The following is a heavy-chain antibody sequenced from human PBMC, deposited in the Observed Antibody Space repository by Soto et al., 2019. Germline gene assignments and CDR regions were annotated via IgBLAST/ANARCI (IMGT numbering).Heavy chain of an antibody. CDR1: GGSFSGYY. CDR2: INHSGST. D-gene: IGHD2-2*01. Sequence: SETLSLTCAVYGGSFSGYYWSWIRQPPGKGLEWIGEINHSGSTNYNPSLKSRVTISVDTSKNQFSLKLSSVTAADTAVYYCARGRPYCSSTSCYLSAFDIWGQGTMVTVSS. CDR3: ARGRPYCSSTSCYLSAFDI. V-gene: IGHV4-34*01. J-gene: IGHJ3*02.